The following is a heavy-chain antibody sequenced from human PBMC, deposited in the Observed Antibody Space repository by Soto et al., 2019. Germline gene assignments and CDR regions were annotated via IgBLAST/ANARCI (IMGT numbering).Heavy chain of an antibody. CDR1: GGSITSSNW. J-gene: IGHJ6*02. D-gene: IGHD1-26*01. V-gene: IGHV4-4*02. CDR3: ARSKVGPDYYYSGMDV. CDR2: IYHTGNT. Sequence: PSETLSLTCAVSGGSITSSNWWSWVRQPPGKGLEWIGEIYHTGNTKYSPSLNNRVTISVDKSKSQFSLKLSSVTAADTAVYYCARSKVGPDYYYSGMDVWGQGTTVTVSS.